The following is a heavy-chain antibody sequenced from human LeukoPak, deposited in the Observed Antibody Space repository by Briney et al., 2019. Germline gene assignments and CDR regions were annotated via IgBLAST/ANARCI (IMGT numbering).Heavy chain of an antibody. V-gene: IGHV1-18*04. CDR2: ISAYNGNT. CDR1: GYTFTGYY. J-gene: IGHJ4*02. Sequence: ASVKVSCKASGYTFTGYYMHWVRQAPGQGLEWMGWISAYNGNTNYAQKLQGRVTMTTDTSTSTAYMELRSLRSDDTAVYYCARSLLPRYYFDYWGQGTLVTVSS. CDR3: ARSLLPRYYFDY.